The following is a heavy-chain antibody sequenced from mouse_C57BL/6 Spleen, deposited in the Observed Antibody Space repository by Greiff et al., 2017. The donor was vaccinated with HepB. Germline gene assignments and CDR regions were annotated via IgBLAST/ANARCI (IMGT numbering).Heavy chain of an antibody. CDR1: GYTFTSYW. J-gene: IGHJ3*01. D-gene: IGHD2-5*01. CDR2: IHPNSGST. CDR3: ARYYYSNYEFAY. V-gene: IGHV1-64*01. Sequence: VQLQQPGAELVKPGASVKLSCKASGYTFTSYWMHWVKQRPGQGLEWIGMIHPNSGSTNYNEKFKSKATLTVDKSSSTAYMQLSSLTSEDSAVYYCARYYYSNYEFAYWGQGTLVTVSA.